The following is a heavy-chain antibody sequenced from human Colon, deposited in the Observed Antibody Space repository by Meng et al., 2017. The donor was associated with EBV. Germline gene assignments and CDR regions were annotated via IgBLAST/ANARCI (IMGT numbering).Heavy chain of an antibody. Sequence: PGLVEHCRPLSVTCTVSGGSMSRGTCYWSWIRQPPGKGREWIGYIQHSGSAYYNPSLKSRVSISVDTSKNQFSLNLNSMTAADTAVYYCASFDHIPRRNYFDYWGQGTLVTVSS. J-gene: IGHJ4*02. CDR1: GGSMSRGTCY. V-gene: IGHV4-30-4*01. CDR2: IQHSGSA. D-gene: IGHD2-21*01. CDR3: ASFDHIPRRNYFDY.